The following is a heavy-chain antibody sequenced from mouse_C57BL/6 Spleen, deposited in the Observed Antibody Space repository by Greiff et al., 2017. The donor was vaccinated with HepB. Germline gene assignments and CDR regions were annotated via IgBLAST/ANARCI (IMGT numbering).Heavy chain of an antibody. D-gene: IGHD2-1*01. CDR1: GYAFSSYW. J-gene: IGHJ4*01. CDR3: ARIGDYGNYDAMDY. CDR2: IYPGDGDT. V-gene: IGHV1-80*01. Sequence: VQLQQSGAELVKPGASVKISCKASGYAFSSYWMNWVKQRPGKGLEWIGQIYPGDGDTNYNGQFKGKATLTADKSSSTAYMQLSSLTSEDSAVYFCARIGDYGNYDAMDYWGQGTSVTVSS.